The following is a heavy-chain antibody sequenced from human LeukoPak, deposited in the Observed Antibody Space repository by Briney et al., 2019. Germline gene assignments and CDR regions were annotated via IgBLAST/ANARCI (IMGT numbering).Heavy chain of an antibody. CDR3: GRGYGWNYHASGF. CDR1: GYTPSYNH. J-gene: IGHJ4*02. CDR2: VYIATTT. D-gene: IGHD6-19*01. V-gene: IGHV3-66*02. Sequence: GGSLRLSCAASGYTPSYNHMTWVRQAPGKGLEWVSIVYIATTTYYAESVKGRFTASRDDSRTTLFLQMDSLRAEDTAVYYCGRGYGWNYHASGFWGQGILVTVSS.